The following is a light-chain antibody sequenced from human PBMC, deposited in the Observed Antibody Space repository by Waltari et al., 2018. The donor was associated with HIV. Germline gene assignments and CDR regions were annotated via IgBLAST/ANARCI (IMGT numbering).Light chain of an antibody. CDR3: SSYAGINPVV. J-gene: IGLJ2*01. CDR2: EVN. CDR1: SSDVGRYDY. Sequence: QSALTQPPSASGSPGQSVPISCTGTSSDVGRYDYVSWYQQHPGKAPKLLIFEVNKRPSGVPDRFSGSKSGNTASLTVSGLQAEDEAEYSCSSYAGINPVVFGGGTKLTVL. V-gene: IGLV2-8*01.